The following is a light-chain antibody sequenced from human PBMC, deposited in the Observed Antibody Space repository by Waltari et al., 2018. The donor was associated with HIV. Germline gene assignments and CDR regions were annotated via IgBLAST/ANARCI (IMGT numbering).Light chain of an antibody. CDR3: MQAVEKWT. V-gene: IGKV2-28*01. J-gene: IGKJ1*01. Sequence: DIVMTQSPLSLSVNPGVPASISCRSNQSILHSNGYTYLDWYVKKPGQSPQLLIFVASRRASGVPDRVSGSASGTDFTLKISRVEAEDVGVYYCMQAVEKWTCGPGTKVEI. CDR2: VAS. CDR1: QSILHSNGYTY.